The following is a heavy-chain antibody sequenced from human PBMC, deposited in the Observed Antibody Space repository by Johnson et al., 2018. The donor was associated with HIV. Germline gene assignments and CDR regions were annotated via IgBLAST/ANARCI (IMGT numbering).Heavy chain of an antibody. CDR3: ARLPGGYSRDAFDI. D-gene: IGHD5-18*01. V-gene: IGHV3-66*02. Sequence: VQLGESGGGLVQPGGSLRPSCAASGFSVSDNYVSWDGQAPGKGLEWVSVIYCGDSKYYADSVKGRFTISKDSANNTLFLEMNNVRLGDTVVYYCARLPGGYSRDAFDIWGQGTMVTVSS. CDR1: GFSVSDNY. J-gene: IGHJ3*02. CDR2: IYCGDSK.